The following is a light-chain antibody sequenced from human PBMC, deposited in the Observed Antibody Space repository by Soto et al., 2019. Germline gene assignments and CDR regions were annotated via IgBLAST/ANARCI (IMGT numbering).Light chain of an antibody. CDR3: QQYWHWPRT. Sequence: EIVLTQSPGTLSVSPGERATLSCRASQSVSSNLAWFQHKPGQAPRLLIFAASTRASGVPARFSGSGSGTDFILTIDSLQSEDFAVYYCQQYWHWPRTFGQGTKVDIK. CDR1: QSVSSN. CDR2: AAS. J-gene: IGKJ1*01. V-gene: IGKV3-15*01.